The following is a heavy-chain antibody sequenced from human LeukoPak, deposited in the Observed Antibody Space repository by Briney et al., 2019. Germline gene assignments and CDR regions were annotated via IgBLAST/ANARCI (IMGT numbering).Heavy chain of an antibody. CDR2: ISGSGGST. V-gene: IGHV3-23*01. D-gene: IGHD2-8*01. CDR3: AKEWGARYRYCTNGVCYTYYFDY. Sequence: GGSLRLSCAASGFTFSNLAMSWVRQAPGKGLEWVSAISGSGGSTYYADSVKGRFTISRDNSKNTLYLQMNSLRAEDTAVYYCAKEWGARYRYCTNGVCYTYYFDYWGQGTLVTVSS. CDR1: GFTFSNLA. J-gene: IGHJ4*02.